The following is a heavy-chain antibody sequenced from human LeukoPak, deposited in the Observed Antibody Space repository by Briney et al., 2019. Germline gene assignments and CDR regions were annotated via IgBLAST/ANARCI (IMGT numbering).Heavy chain of an antibody. CDR1: GFTVSSSY. D-gene: IGHD3-10*01. J-gene: IGHJ4*02. V-gene: IGHV3-53*01. Sequence: GGSLRLSCAASGFTVSSSYMSWVRQAPGKGLEWVSVIYSGGSIYYADSVKGRFTISRDNFKNTVYLQMNSLRAEDTAVYYCARAGSGSSPSDYWGQGTLVTVSS. CDR2: IYSGGSI. CDR3: ARAGSGSSPSDY.